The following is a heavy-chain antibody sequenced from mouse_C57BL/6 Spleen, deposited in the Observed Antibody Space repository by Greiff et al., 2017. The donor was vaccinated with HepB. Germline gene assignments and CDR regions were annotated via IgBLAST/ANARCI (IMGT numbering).Heavy chain of an antibody. V-gene: IGHV5-4*01. CDR3: ARVSSYRLYYFDY. J-gene: IGHJ2*01. CDR1: GFTFSSYA. Sequence: EVQVVESGGGLVKPGGSLKLSCAASGFTFSSYAMSWVRQTPEKRLEWVATISDGGSYTYYPDNVKGRFTISRDNAKNNLYLQMSHLKSEDTAMYYCARVSSYRLYYFDYWGQGTTLTVSS. CDR2: ISDGGSYT. D-gene: IGHD1-1*01.